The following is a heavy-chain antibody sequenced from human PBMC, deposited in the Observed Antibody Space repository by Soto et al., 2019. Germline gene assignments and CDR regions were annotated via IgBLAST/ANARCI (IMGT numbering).Heavy chain of an antibody. V-gene: IGHV3-21*01. J-gene: IGHJ4*02. CDR3: AAVVGYCSGASCSGY. Sequence: EVQLVESGGGLVKPGGSLRLSCASSGFTFNNYAMNWDRQAPGKGLEWVSSISSSSRYIYQADSVKGRFTVSRDNAKNSLYLQMNSLRAEDTAVFYCAAVVGYCSGASCSGYWGQGTLVTVSS. CDR1: GFTFNNYA. D-gene: IGHD2-15*01. CDR2: ISSSSRYI.